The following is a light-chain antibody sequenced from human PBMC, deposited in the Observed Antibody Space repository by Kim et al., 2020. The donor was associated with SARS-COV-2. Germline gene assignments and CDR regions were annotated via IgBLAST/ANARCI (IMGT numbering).Light chain of an antibody. V-gene: IGLV3-21*04. J-gene: IGLJ3*02. CDR3: QVWDSSSDQRV. CDR1: NIVGKN. CDR2: YDS. Sequence: PGKKAASTGGGNNIVGKNVHWYQQKPGGAPVLVINYDSDRRSGSPQRFSGCNYGNTAALTISRVEAGDEADYYCQVWDSSSDQRVFGGGTQLTVL.